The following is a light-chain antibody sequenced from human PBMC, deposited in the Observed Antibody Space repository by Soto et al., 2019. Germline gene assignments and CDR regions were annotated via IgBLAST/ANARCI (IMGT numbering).Light chain of an antibody. CDR1: QSISSW. CDR2: KAS. V-gene: IGKV1-5*03. CDR3: QQYDKYSPDT. Sequence: DIQMAQSPSTLSASVGDRVTITCRASQSISSWLAWYQQKPGRAPKLLIYKASTVQSGVPSRFRGSQSGTEFSLTISSLQPDDVATYYCQQYDKYSPDTFGQGTKLEIK. J-gene: IGKJ2*01.